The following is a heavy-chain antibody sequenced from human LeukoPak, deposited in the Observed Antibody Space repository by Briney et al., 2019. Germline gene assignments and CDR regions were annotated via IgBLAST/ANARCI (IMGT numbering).Heavy chain of an antibody. CDR3: AKQPYNYYYLDV. D-gene: IGHD2-21*01. Sequence: GGSLRLSCAASGLTFSNYAMNWVRQAPGKGLEWVSAVSNTGTVTYYADSVKGRFTTSRDNPKNTLYLQMNSLRAEDTAIYYCAKQPYNYYYLDVWGKGTTVTVSS. V-gene: IGHV3-23*01. CDR2: VSNTGTVT. CDR1: GLTFSNYA. J-gene: IGHJ6*03.